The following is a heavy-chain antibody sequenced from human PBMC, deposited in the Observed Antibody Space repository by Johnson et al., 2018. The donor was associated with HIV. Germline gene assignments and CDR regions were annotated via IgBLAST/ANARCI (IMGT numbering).Heavy chain of an antibody. J-gene: IGHJ3*02. CDR2: IYSGGST. Sequence: VQLVESGGGLVQPGGSLRLSCAASGFTVSSNYMSWVRQAPGKGLEWVSVIYSGGSTYYADSVKGRFTLSRDNSKHTLDLQMNSLRADDTALYYCASGAAPDAFDIWGQGTMVTVSS. V-gene: IGHV3-66*02. CDR3: ASGAAPDAFDI. CDR1: GFTVSSNY. D-gene: IGHD6-25*01.